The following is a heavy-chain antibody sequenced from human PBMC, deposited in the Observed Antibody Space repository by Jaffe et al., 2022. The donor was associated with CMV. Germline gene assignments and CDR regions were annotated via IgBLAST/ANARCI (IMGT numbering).Heavy chain of an antibody. CDR3: SRVVYGSGSYIDY. V-gene: IGHV3-21*01. Sequence: EVQLVESGGGLVKPGGSLRVSCATSGFTFSSYSMNWVRQAPGKGLEWVSYITTYSDVYYADSVKGRFTISRDNAKNSLFLQMNSLRAEDTAVYYCSRVVYGSGSYIDYWGQGTLVTVSS. D-gene: IGHD3-10*01. J-gene: IGHJ4*02. CDR2: ITTYSDV. CDR1: GFTFSSYS.